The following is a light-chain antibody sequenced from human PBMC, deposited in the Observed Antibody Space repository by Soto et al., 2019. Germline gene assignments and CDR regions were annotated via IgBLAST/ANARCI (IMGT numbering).Light chain of an antibody. CDR3: ATWDDSLPAV. J-gene: IGLJ2*01. V-gene: IGLV1-44*01. CDR2: NNN. Sequence: QSALTQPPSGSGTPGQRATILGFGSTSNIGSKTVSWYQQLPGSAPRVLIYNNNERPSGVPDRFSGSKSGTSASLAISGLQSEDEADYYCATWDDSLPAVFGGGTKLTVL. CDR1: TSNIGSKT.